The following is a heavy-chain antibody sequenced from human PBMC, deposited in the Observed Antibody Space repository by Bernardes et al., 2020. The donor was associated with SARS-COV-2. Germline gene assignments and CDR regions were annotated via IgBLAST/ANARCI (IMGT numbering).Heavy chain of an antibody. CDR3: ARERGGGYFDS. D-gene: IGHD3-16*01. V-gene: IGHV3-11*05. CDR1: GFTFSNFY. J-gene: IGHJ4*02. CDR2: ITSGSTNT. Sequence: GGSLRLSCAASGFTFSNFYMSWFRLAPGKGLEWVSYITSGSTNTDYADSEKGRFTISRDDAKNSLYLQMSGLRVEDTAVYYCARERGGGYFDSWGQGSLVTVSS.